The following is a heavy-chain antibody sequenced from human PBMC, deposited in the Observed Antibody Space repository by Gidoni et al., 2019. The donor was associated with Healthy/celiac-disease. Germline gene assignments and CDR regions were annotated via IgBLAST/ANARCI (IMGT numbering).Heavy chain of an antibody. CDR1: GFTFSSHS. V-gene: IGHV3-21*01. CDR3: ATEGGDYAPFDY. D-gene: IGHD2-21*02. CDR2: ISSSSSYI. Sequence: EVQLVESGGGLVKPGGSLRLSCAASGFTFSSHSMNWVRQAPGKGLEWVSSISSSSSYIYYADSVKGRFTISRDNAKNSLYLQMNSLRAEDTAVYYCATEGGDYAPFDYWGQGTLVTVSS. J-gene: IGHJ4*02.